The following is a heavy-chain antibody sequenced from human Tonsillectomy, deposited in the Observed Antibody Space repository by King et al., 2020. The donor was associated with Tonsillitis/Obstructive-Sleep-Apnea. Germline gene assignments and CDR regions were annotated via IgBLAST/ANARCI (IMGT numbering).Heavy chain of an antibody. V-gene: IGHV5-51*01. CDR2: IYPGDSRS. D-gene: IGHD5-18*01. CDR3: ARLGGDTAMVMVPLVY. J-gene: IGHJ4*02. Sequence: VQLVESGAEVKKPGESLKISCRGSGYTFTSYWIAWVRQMPGKGLEWMGIIYPGDSRSRFSPSFEGQITMSVDKSISTAYLQWSSLKASDSAMYYCARLGGDTAMVMVPLVYWGQGTLVTVST. CDR1: GYTFTSYW.